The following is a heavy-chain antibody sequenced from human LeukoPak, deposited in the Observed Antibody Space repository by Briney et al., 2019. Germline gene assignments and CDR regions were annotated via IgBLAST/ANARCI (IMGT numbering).Heavy chain of an antibody. J-gene: IGHJ6*02. CDR1: GFTFSSYG. CDR2: ISYDGSNK. CDR3: ARAEASDAVCMDV. Sequence: PGGSLRLSCAASGFTFSSYGMHWVRQAPGKGLEWVAVISYDGSNKYYADSVKGRFTISRDSSKDTLYLQMNSLRPDDTAVYYCARAEASDAVCMDVWGQGTTVTVSS. D-gene: IGHD6-19*01. V-gene: IGHV3-30*03.